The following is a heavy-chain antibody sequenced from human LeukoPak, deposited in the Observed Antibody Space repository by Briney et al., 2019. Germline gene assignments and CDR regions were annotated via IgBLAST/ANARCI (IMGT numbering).Heavy chain of an antibody. CDR2: MFHSGST. J-gene: IGHJ5*02. D-gene: IGHD3-3*01. V-gene: IGHV4-38-2*02. CDR1: HYSISSGYY. CDR3: ARVISAIFGVVDYWFDP. Sequence: PSETLSLTCTVSHYSISSGYYWGWIRQPPGKGLEWIGSMFHSGSTYYNPSLKSRVTISVDTSKNQFSLKLSSVTAADTAVYYCARVISAIFGVVDYWFDPWGQGTLVTVSS.